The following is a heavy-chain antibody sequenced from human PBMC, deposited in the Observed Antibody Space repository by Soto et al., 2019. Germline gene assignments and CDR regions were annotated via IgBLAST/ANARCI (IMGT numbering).Heavy chain of an antibody. CDR2: ILPMFDRP. J-gene: IGHJ4*02. D-gene: IGHD3-16*02. Sequence: QVQLVQCETEVKKPGSAVRVSCKASGGTFNTYAMNWVRQAPGQGLEWMGGILPMFDRPRYAQKFQGRVTITVDEPTTTAYMELSSLRSDDTAVYYCTRSIGSGGVIGGFDYWGQGTLVTVSS. CDR1: GGTFNTYA. V-gene: IGHV1-69*01. CDR3: TRSIGSGGVIGGFDY.